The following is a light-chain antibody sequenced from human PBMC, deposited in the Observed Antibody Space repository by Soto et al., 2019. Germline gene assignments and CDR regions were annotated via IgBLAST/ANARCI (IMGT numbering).Light chain of an antibody. V-gene: IGLV1-47*01. CDR3: SAWDDSLSGYV. CDR1: S. J-gene: IGLJ1*01. Sequence: QSVLTQPASVSGSPGQSITISCTGTSVSWYQHYPGKAPKLIIYTDDKRPSGVPDRFSGSKSGTSASLAISGLQSEDEADYYCSAWDDSLSGYVFGTGTKVTVL. CDR2: TDD.